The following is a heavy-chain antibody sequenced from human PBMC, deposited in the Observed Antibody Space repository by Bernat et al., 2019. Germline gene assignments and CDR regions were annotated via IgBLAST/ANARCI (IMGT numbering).Heavy chain of an antibody. CDR3: ARRSFNRMDDNIFDY. D-gene: IGHD3-16*02. V-gene: IGHV4-34*01. J-gene: IGHJ4*02. CDR1: GGSFSGYY. Sequence: QVQLQQWGAGLLKPSETLSLTCAVYGGSFSGYYWSWIRQPPGKGLEWIGEINHSGSTNYNPSLKSRVTISVDTSKNQFSLKLSSVTAEDTAVYYCARRSFNRMDDNIFDYWGQGTLVTVSS. CDR2: INHSGST.